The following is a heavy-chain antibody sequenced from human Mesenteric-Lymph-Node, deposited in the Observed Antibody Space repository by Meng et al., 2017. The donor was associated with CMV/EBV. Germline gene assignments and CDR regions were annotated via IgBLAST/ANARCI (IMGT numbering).Heavy chain of an antibody. CDR3: ARLLPYHYDSSGYYWFDP. CDR2: ISAYNGNT. V-gene: IGHV1-18*01. D-gene: IGHD3-22*01. Sequence: ASVKVSCKASGYTFSSYGINWVRQAPGQGLEWMGWISAYNGNTHYAQKLQGRVTMTTDTSTSTAYMELRSLRSDDTAVYYCARLLPYHYDSSGYYWFDPWGQGTLVTVSS. CDR1: GYTFSSYG. J-gene: IGHJ5*02.